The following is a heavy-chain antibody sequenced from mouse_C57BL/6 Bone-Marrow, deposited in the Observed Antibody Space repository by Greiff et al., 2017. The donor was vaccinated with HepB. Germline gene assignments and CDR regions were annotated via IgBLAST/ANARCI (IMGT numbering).Heavy chain of an antibody. CDR1: GYTFTSYW. J-gene: IGHJ4*01. CDR2: IDPNSGGT. Sequence: LVESGAELVKPGASVKLSCKASGYTFTSYWMHWVKQRPGRGLEWIGRIDPNSGGTKYNEKFKSKATLTVDKPSSTAYMQLSSLTSEDSAVYYCARKYYVGDYYAMDYWGQGTSVTVSS. D-gene: IGHD1-1*01. V-gene: IGHV1-72*01. CDR3: ARKYYVGDYYAMDY.